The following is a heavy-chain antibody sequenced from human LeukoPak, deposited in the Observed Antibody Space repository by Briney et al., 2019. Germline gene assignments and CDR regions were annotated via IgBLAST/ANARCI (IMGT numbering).Heavy chain of an antibody. CDR2: IYSGGST. CDR3: ARGYSSSWYGFGYFDL. D-gene: IGHD6-13*01. V-gene: IGHV3-53*01. J-gene: IGHJ2*01. CDR1: GFTVSSNY. Sequence: GGSLRLSCAASGFTVSSNYMSWVRQAPGKGLEWVSVIYSGGSTYYADSVKGRFTISRDNSKNTLYLQMNSLRAEDTAVYYCARGYSSSWYGFGYFDLWGRGTLVTVSS.